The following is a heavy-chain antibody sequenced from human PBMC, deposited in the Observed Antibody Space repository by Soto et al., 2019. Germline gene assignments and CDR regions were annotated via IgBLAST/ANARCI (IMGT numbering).Heavy chain of an antibody. CDR1: GYTFTSYA. Sequence: ASVKVSCKASGYTFTSYAMHWVRQAPGQRLEWMGWINAGNGNTKYSQKFQGRVTITRDTSASTAYMELSSLRSEDTAVYYCARVADGSSWYSLFYYFDYWGQGTLVTVSS. CDR2: INAGNGNT. D-gene: IGHD6-13*01. V-gene: IGHV1-3*01. CDR3: ARVADGSSWYSLFYYFDY. J-gene: IGHJ4*02.